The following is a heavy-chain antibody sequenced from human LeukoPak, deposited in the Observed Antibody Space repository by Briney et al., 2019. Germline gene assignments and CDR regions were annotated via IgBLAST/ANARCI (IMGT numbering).Heavy chain of an antibody. D-gene: IGHD6-6*01. CDR3: ARYMTISSWSFDY. CDR2: IYHSGST. Sequence: PSETLSLTCAVSGGSISSSNWWSWVRQPPGKGLEWIGEIYHSGSTNYNPSLKSRVTISVDKSKNQFSLKLSSVTAADTAVYYCARYMTISSWSFDYWGQGTLVTVSS. CDR1: GGSISSSNW. V-gene: IGHV4-4*02. J-gene: IGHJ4*02.